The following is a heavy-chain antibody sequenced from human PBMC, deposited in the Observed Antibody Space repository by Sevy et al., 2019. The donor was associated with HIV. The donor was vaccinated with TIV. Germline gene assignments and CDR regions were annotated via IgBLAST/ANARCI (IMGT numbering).Heavy chain of an antibody. CDR3: ASFPGYCSSTSCSYYYGMDV. V-gene: IGHV1-3*01. D-gene: IGHD2-2*01. CDR1: GYTFTSYA. CDR2: INAGNGNT. Sequence: ASVKVYCKASGYTFTSYAMYWVRQAPGQRLEWMGWINAGNGNTKYSQKFQGRVTITRDTSASTAYMELSSLRSEDTAVYYCASFPGYCSSTSCSYYYGMDVWGQGTTVTVSS. J-gene: IGHJ6*02.